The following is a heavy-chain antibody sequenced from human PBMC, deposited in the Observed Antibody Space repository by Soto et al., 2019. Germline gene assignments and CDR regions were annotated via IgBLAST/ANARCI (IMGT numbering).Heavy chain of an antibody. D-gene: IGHD6-19*01. CDR1: GFTFRSYA. V-gene: IGHV3-23*01. J-gene: IGHJ4*02. Sequence: GGSRRLSCAASGFTFRSYAMSWVRQAPGKGLEWVSAISGSGGSTYYADSVKGRFTISRDNSKNTLYLQMNSLRAEDTAVYYCAKDKYSSGWYYFDYWGQGTLVTVSS. CDR3: AKDKYSSGWYYFDY. CDR2: ISGSGGST.